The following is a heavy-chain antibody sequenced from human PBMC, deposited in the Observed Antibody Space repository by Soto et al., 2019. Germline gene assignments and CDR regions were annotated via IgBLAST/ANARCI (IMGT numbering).Heavy chain of an antibody. CDR2: TYYKSKWFN. CDR1: GDSVSSNSAG. J-gene: IGHJ6*03. CDR3: ARGSWDDVSGHYYMDV. Sequence: PSQTLSLTCAISGDSVSSNSAGWNWVRQTPSRGLEWLGRTYYKSKWFNNYAVSVKSRITINPDTSQNQFSLQLDSVTPEDTAVYYCARGSWDDVSGHYYMDVWDKGTTVTVSS. V-gene: IGHV6-1*01. D-gene: IGHD1-1*01.